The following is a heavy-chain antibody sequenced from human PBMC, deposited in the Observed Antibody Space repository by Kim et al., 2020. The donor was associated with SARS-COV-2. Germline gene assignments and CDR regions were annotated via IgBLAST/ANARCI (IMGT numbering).Heavy chain of an antibody. V-gene: IGHV5-51*01. CDR2: IYPGDSDT. D-gene: IGHD4-17*01. CDR1: GYSFTSYW. CDR3: ARHSNYGDYGFHYGMDV. J-gene: IGHJ6*02. Sequence: GESLKISCKGSGYSFTSYWIGWVRQMPGKDLEWMGIIYPGDSDTRYSPSFQGQVTISADKSISTAYLQWSSLKASDTAMYYCARHSNYGDYGFHYGMDVWGQGTTVTVSS.